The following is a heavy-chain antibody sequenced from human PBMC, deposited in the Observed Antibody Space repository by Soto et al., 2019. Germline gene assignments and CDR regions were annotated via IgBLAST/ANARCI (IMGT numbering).Heavy chain of an antibody. D-gene: IGHD3-9*01. CDR2: IYDSGST. J-gene: IGHJ5*02. CDR1: GGSVSSGGYY. V-gene: IGHV4-61*03. CDR3: ARDFEPSPGFDP. Sequence: SETLSLTCTVSGGSVSSGGYYWSWIRQPPGKGLEWIGNIYDSGSTNYNPSLKSRITISIDTSKNHFSLKLSSVTAADTAVYYCARDFEPSPGFDPWGQGTLVTVSS.